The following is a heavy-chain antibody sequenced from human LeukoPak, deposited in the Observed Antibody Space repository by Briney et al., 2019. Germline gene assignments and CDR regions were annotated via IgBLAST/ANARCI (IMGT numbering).Heavy chain of an antibody. Sequence: ASVKVSCKASGYTFTSSDINWVRQAAGQGLEWMGWINPNSGRTGYAQKFQDRVTMTENTSISTAYMELSSLRFDDTAVYYCARGRSGLAAAGTYDYWGQGTLITVSS. V-gene: IGHV1-8*01. CDR1: GYTFTSSD. CDR3: ARGRSGLAAAGTYDY. J-gene: IGHJ4*02. D-gene: IGHD6-25*01. CDR2: INPNSGRT.